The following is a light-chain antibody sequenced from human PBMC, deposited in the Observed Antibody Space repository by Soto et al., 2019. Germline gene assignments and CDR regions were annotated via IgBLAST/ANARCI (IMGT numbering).Light chain of an antibody. CDR2: DAS. V-gene: IGKV3-11*01. CDR1: QSVSLH. J-gene: IGKJ5*01. CDR3: QQRSNWPF. Sequence: PGERATLSCRASQSVSLHLAWYQQKPGQAPRLLIYDASNRATGTPTRFSGSGAGTDFTLTISSLEAEDFAVYYCQQRSNWPFFGQGTRLEIK.